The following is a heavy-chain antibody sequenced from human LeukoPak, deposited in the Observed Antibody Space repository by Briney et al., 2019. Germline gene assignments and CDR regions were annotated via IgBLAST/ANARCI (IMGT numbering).Heavy chain of an antibody. CDR1: GGSISTYY. Sequence: SETLSLTCTVSGGSISTYYWSWIRQPPGKGLEWIGSIYYSGSTYYNPSLKSRVTISVDTSKNQFSLKLSSVTAADTAVYYCASPYLDYYDSSGDYWGQGTLVTVSS. V-gene: IGHV4-59*05. D-gene: IGHD3-22*01. J-gene: IGHJ4*02. CDR3: ASPYLDYYDSSGDY. CDR2: IYYSGST.